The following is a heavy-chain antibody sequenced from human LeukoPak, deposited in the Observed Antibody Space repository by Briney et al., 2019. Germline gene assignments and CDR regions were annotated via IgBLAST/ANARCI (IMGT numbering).Heavy chain of an antibody. V-gene: IGHV3-74*01. CDR1: GFTFSSYW. J-gene: IGHJ6*03. Sequence: PGGSLRLSCAASGFTFSSYWMHWVRQAPGKGLVWVSRINSDGSSTSYADSVKGRFTISRDNAKNTLYLQMNSLRAEDTAVYYCARGYSSSWYYYSEYYYYYMDVWGKGTTVTVSS. CDR2: INSDGSST. CDR3: ARGYSSSWYYYSEYYYYYMDV. D-gene: IGHD6-13*01.